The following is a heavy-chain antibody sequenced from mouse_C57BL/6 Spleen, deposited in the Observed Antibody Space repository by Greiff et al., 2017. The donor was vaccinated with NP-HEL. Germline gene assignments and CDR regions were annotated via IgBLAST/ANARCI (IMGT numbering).Heavy chain of an antibody. CDR3: ATYSNNAMDY. J-gene: IGHJ4*01. D-gene: IGHD2-5*01. V-gene: IGHV5-16*01. CDR2: INYDGSST. CDR1: GFTFSDYY. Sequence: EVKLVESEGGLVQPGSSMKLSCTASGFTFSDYYMAWVRQVPEKGLEWVANINYDGSSTYYLDSLKSRFIISRDNAKNILYLQMSSLKSEDTATYYCATYSNNAMDYWGQGTSVTVSS.